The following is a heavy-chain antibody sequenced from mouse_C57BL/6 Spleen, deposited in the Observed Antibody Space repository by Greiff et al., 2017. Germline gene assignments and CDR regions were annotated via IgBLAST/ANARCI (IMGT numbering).Heavy chain of an antibody. J-gene: IGHJ2*01. V-gene: IGHV1-69*01. CDR2: IDPSDSYT. D-gene: IGHD2-12*01. CDR3: ASKGDDGCYFDY. Sequence: QVQLQQPGAELVMPGASVKLSCKASGYTFTSYWMHWVKQRPGQGLEWIGEIDPSDSYTNYNQKFKGKSTLTLDTSSSTAYLQLSSLTSEDSAVYYCASKGDDGCYFDYRGQGTTLTASS. CDR1: GYTFTSYW.